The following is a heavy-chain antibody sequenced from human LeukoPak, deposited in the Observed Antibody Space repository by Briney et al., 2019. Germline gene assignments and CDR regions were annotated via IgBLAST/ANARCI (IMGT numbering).Heavy chain of an antibody. CDR3: ARRANRSRASPVKYSSGWETYYYYYMDV. V-gene: IGHV4-34*01. CDR1: GGSFSGYY. Sequence: SETLSLTCAVYGGSFSGYYWSWIRQPPGKGLEWIGEINHSGSTNYNPSLKSRVTISVDTSKNQFSLKLSSVTAADTAVYYCARRANRSRASPVKYSSGWETYYYYYMDVWGKGTTVTISS. CDR2: INHSGST. J-gene: IGHJ6*03. D-gene: IGHD6-19*01.